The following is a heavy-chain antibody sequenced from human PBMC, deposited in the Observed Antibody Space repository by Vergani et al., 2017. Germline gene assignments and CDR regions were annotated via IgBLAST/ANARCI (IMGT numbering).Heavy chain of an antibody. CDR1: GGSISSYY. V-gene: IGHV4-59*01. CDR3: GRVGGGPFFDY. Sequence: VQLQESCPGLVKPSETLSLTCTVSGGSISSYYWSWIRQPPGKGLEWIGYIYYSGSTNYNPSLKSRVTISVDTSKDQFSLKLSSVTAADTAVYYCGRVGGGPFFDYWGQGTLVTVSS. J-gene: IGHJ4*02. D-gene: IGHD3-16*01. CDR2: IYYSGST.